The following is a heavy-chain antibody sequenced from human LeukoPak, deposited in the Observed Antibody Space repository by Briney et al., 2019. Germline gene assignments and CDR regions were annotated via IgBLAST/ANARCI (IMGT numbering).Heavy chain of an antibody. CDR2: ISFSGGST. CDR3: AKDWAVVVPAVWVGLDY. CDR1: GFTFSTYA. J-gene: IGHJ4*02. Sequence: PGGSLRLSCAAPGFTFSTYAMTWVRQAPGKGLEWVAGISFSGGSTDYADSVKGRFAISRDNSKNRLYLRMNSLRVEDTAVYYCAKDWAVVVPAVWVGLDYWGQGTLVTVSS. D-gene: IGHD2-2*01. V-gene: IGHV3-23*01.